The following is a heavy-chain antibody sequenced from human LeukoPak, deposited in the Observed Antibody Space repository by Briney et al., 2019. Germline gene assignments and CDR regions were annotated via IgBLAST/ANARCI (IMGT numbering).Heavy chain of an antibody. CDR2: INPNSGGT. CDR3: ARAEIAAAAIDY. D-gene: IGHD6-13*01. Sequence: ASVKVSCKASGYTFTGYYMHWVRQAPRQGLEWMGWINPNSGGTNYAQKFQGRVTMTRDTSISTAYMELSRLRSDDTAVYYCARAEIAAAAIDYWGQGTLVTVSS. J-gene: IGHJ4*02. V-gene: IGHV1-2*02. CDR1: GYTFTGYY.